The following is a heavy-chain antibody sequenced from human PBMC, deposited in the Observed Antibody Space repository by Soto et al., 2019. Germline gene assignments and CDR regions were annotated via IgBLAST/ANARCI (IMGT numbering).Heavy chain of an antibody. Sequence: ASVKVSCKASGYTFTSYGISWVRQAPGQGLEWMGWISAYNGNTNYSQKFQGRVTITRDTSASTAYMELSSLRSEDTAVYYCATLTTSPDYWGQGTLVTVSS. CDR1: GYTFTSYG. J-gene: IGHJ4*02. CDR3: ATLTTSPDY. CDR2: ISAYNGNT. V-gene: IGHV1-18*01. D-gene: IGHD4-17*01.